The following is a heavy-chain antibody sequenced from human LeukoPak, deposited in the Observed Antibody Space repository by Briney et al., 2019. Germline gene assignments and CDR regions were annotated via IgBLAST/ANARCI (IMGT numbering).Heavy chain of an antibody. CDR1: GFTFSDYA. J-gene: IGHJ3*02. CDR3: ARGPMGDYVGSFDT. CDR2: IRGGGDGP. Sequence: GGSLRLSCPASGFTFSDYAMMWVRQSPGKGPEGVAAIRGGGDGPSYADSVRGRFTISRDNSKYTLFLQLDSLRAEDTAVYYCARGPMGDYVGSFDTWGPGTMVTVSS. D-gene: IGHD4-17*01. V-gene: IGHV3-23*01.